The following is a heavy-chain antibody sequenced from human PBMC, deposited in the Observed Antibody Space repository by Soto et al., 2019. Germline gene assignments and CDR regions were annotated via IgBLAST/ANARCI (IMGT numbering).Heavy chain of an antibody. J-gene: IGHJ1*01. CDR3: AKDGDILSGHPEYFQH. Sequence: PGGSLRLSCAASGFTFSSYAMSWVRQAPGKGLECVSSISGGGGSTYYADSVKGRFTISRDNSKNTLYLQMNSLRAEDTADYYCAKDGDILSGHPEYFQHWGQGTLVTVS. CDR1: GFTFSSYA. V-gene: IGHV3-23*01. D-gene: IGHD3-9*01. CDR2: ISGGGGST.